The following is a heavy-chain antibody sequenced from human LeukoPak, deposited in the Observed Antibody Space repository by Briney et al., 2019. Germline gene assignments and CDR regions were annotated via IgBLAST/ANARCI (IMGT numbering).Heavy chain of an antibody. CDR2: IFHSGTT. D-gene: IGHD3-10*01. CDR3: ARGPYYYDSGTHDNCFDP. J-gene: IGHJ5*02. Sequence: SETLSLTCTVSGGSISTYSWSWIRQPPGRGLEWIAYIFHSGTTNYNPSLKSRVTMSVDTSKNQFSLKLSSVTAADTAVYYCARGPYYYDSGTHDNCFDPWGQGTLVTVSS. V-gene: IGHV4-59*01. CDR1: GGSISTYS.